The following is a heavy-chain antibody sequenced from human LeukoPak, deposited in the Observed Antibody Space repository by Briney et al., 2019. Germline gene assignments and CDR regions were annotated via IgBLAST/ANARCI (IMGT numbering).Heavy chain of an antibody. D-gene: IGHD6-19*01. CDR2: LVYDARS. V-gene: IGHV3-33*01. CDR1: GFPFSSYG. J-gene: IGHJ4*02. CDR3: ARDLSAAFDF. Sequence: GGSLRLSCAASGFPFSSYGMHWVRQAPGKGLEWVARLVYDARSDYANSVKGRFSISRDDSKNTLFLDMSNLRVEDTALYYCARDLSAAFDFWGQGVLVTVSS.